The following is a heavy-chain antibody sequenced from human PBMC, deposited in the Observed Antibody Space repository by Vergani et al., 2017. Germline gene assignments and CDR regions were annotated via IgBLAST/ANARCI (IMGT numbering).Heavy chain of an antibody. CDR3: TRTSRITMIVVVPFLVPDY. CDR1: GFTFGDYA. V-gene: IGHV3-49*03. CDR2: IRSKAYGGTT. D-gene: IGHD3-22*01. J-gene: IGHJ4*02. Sequence: EVQLVESGGGLVQPGRSLRLSCTASGFTFGDYAMSWFRKAPGKGLEWVGFIRSKAYGGTTEYAASVKGRFTLSRDDSKSIAYLQMNSLKTEDTAVYYCTRTSRITMIVVVPFLVPDYWGQGTLVTVSS.